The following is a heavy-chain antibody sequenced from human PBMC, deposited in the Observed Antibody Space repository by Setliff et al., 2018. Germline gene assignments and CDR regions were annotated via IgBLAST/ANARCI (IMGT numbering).Heavy chain of an antibody. CDR2: IYHSGST. CDR1: GGSISSSYW. D-gene: IGHD6-6*01. Sequence: SETLSLTCAVSGGSISSSYWWSWVRQSPGKGLEWIGEIYHSGSTNYNPSLKSRVTISIDTSKDQFSLKLISMTAADTAVYYCARGRNIAARLLDSWGQGTLVTVSS. V-gene: IGHV4-4*02. J-gene: IGHJ4*02. CDR3: ARGRNIAARLLDS.